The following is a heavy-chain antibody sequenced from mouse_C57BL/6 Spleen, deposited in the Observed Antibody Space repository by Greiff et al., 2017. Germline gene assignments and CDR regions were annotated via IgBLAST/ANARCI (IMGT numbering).Heavy chain of an antibody. CDR2: ISNGGGST. D-gene: IGHD4-1*01. CDR1: GFTFSDYY. Sequence: EVMLVESGGGLVQPGGSLKLSCAASGFTFSDYYMYWVRQTPEKRLEWVAYISNGGGSTYYPDTVKGRFTISRDNAKNTLYLQMSRLKSEDTAMYYCARKSNWGSFDYWGQGTTLTVSS. J-gene: IGHJ2*01. CDR3: ARKSNWGSFDY. V-gene: IGHV5-12*01.